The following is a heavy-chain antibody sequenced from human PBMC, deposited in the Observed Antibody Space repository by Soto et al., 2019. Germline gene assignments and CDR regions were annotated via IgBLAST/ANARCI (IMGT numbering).Heavy chain of an antibody. CDR1: GGTISSWY. CDR2: ISYSGSP. V-gene: IGHV4-59*08. CDR3: ASRYGSAIDY. J-gene: IGHJ4*02. Sequence: QVQLQESGPGLVKPSETLSLTCTVSGGTISSWYWSWIRQPPGKGLEWIGYISYSGSPNCNPSLPSLVTIPVDTSKNQFALKLSSVTAADTAVYYCASRYGSAIDYWGQGTLVTVSS. D-gene: IGHD2-15*01.